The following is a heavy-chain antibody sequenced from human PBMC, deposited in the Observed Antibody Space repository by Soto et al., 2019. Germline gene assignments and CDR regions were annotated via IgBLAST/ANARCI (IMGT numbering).Heavy chain of an antibody. CDR2: IYSDGSNT. Sequence: GGSLRLSCAASGFTFSSSWMHWVRQAPGKGLVWVSRIYSDGSNTNYADSVKGRFTISRDNSKNTLYLQMNSLRAEDTAVYYCAKQLPIAVAEIWFGPWGQGTLVTVSS. V-gene: IGHV3-74*01. J-gene: IGHJ5*02. CDR1: GFTFSSSW. D-gene: IGHD6-19*01. CDR3: AKQLPIAVAEIWFGP.